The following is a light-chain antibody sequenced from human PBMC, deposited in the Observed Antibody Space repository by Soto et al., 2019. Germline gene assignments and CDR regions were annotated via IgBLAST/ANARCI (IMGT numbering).Light chain of an antibody. V-gene: IGKV1-33*01. CDR1: QGISTY. J-gene: IGKJ4*01. Sequence: DIQMTQSPSSLSASVGDSVTITCQASQGISTYVNWYQQKAGKAPKILIYDTSNLEPGVPSRFSGRRSGTHFTFTITSLQPGDFGTYYCHHYADVPLTFGGGTKVDIK. CDR2: DTS. CDR3: HHYADVPLT.